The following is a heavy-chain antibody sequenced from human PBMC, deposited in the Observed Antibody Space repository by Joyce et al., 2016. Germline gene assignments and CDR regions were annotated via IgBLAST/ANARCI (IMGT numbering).Heavy chain of an antibody. CDR1: GFTFSNSW. D-gene: IGHD6-25*01. V-gene: IGHV3-7*03. J-gene: IGHJ4*02. CDR2: INPDGSAK. Sequence: EVHLVEPGGGLVQPGESLRLSCTASGFTFSNSWMNWVRQAPGKGLEWVANINPDGSAKFYVDSVKGRFTVSRDNAKNSLSLQMDSLRAEDTALYYCTRVSRSDVEDYWGQGALVTVS. CDR3: TRVSRSDVEDY.